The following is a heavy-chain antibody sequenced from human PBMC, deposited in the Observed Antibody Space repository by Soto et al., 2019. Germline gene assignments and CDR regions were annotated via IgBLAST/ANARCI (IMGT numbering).Heavy chain of an antibody. D-gene: IGHD1-20*01. CDR3: ARDITGTFDY. J-gene: IGHJ4*02. Sequence: EVQLVESGGGLVQPGGSLRLSCAASGFTISSYSMNGVRQAPGKGLEWVSYISSSSSTIYYADSVKGRFTISRDNAKNSLYLQMNSLRAEDTAVYYCARDITGTFDYWGQGTLVTVSS. CDR1: GFTISSYS. CDR2: ISSSSSTI. V-gene: IGHV3-48*01.